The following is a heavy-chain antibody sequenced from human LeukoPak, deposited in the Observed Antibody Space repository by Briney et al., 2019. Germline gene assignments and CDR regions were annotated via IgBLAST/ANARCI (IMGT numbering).Heavy chain of an antibody. D-gene: IGHD3-10*01. CDR1: GGSISNYY. CDR2: TFFSGSS. Sequence: SETLSLTCTVSGGSISNYYWSWIRQSPGKGLEWIGYTFFSGSSSYNPSLKSRVTISVDTSKNQFSLKLSSVTAADTAVYYCARGSMIRGRFDYWGQGTLVTVSS. V-gene: IGHV4-59*01. J-gene: IGHJ4*02. CDR3: ARGSMIRGRFDY.